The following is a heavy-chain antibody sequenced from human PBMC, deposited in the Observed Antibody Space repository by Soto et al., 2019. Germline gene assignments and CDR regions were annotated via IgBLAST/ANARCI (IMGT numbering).Heavy chain of an antibody. V-gene: IGHV6-1*01. J-gene: IGHJ5*02. CDR3: AKGGLVRGAFHGWFDP. D-gene: IGHD3-10*01. Sequence: SQTLSLTCVISGDGVSSNTAGWRWIRQSPSRGLEWLGRTYYRSKWYYDYAVSVKGRITINPDTSKNQFSLQLSSVTAEDTAVYYCAKGGLVRGAFHGWFDPWGQGALVTSPQ. CDR1: GDGVSSNTAG. CDR2: TYYRSKWYY.